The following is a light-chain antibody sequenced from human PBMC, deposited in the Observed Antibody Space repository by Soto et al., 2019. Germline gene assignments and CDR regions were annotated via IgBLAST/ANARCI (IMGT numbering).Light chain of an antibody. CDR3: QKYSSVIT. CDR1: QGISNY. CDR2: AAS. V-gene: IGKV1-27*01. J-gene: IGKJ5*01. Sequence: DIQMTQSPASLSASVRDRVTITCRASQGISNYLAWYQQKPGKVPKLLIYAASTLQSGVPSRFSGSGSGTDFTLTITSLQPEDVATYYCQKYSSVITFGEGTRLEIK.